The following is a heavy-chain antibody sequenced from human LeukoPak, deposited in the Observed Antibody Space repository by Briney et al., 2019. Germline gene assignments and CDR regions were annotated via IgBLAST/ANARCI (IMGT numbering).Heavy chain of an antibody. Sequence: GGSLRLSCAASGFTFSSYAMSWVRQAPGKGLEWVSAISGSGGSTYYADSVKGRFTISRDNSKNTLYLQMNSLRAEDTAVYYCAKAPYYYGSGSYYRGFDYWGQGTLVTVSS. J-gene: IGHJ4*02. CDR1: GFTFSSYA. CDR3: AKAPYYYGSGSYYRGFDY. V-gene: IGHV3-23*01. D-gene: IGHD3-10*01. CDR2: ISGSGGST.